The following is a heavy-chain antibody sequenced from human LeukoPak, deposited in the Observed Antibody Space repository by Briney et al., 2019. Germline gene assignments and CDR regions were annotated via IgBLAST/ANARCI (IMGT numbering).Heavy chain of an antibody. CDR2: LYYSAST. D-gene: IGHD3-10*01. J-gene: IGHJ4*02. V-gene: IGHV4-38-2*02. CDR1: GYSISSSYY. Sequence: SETLSLTCTVSGYSISSSYYWGWFRQPPGKGLEWIGSLYYSASTYYNPSLKSRVTISADTSKNQFSLKLSSVTAADTAVYYCARSNYNNWGQGILVTVSS. CDR3: ARSNYNN.